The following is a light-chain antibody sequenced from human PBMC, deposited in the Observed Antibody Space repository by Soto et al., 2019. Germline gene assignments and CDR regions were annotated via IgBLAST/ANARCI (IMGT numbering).Light chain of an antibody. CDR2: SAS. V-gene: IGKV1D-8*01. CDR1: QDIKNF. J-gene: IGKJ3*01. CDR3: QQYYSFPFT. Sequence: VISMTQSPSLLSASTGDRVTISCRMSQDIKNFLAWYQQRPGKAPALLIYSASTLQNGVPSRFSGSWSGTDFTLTISRLQSEDFATYYCQQYYSFPFTFGPGTKVDV.